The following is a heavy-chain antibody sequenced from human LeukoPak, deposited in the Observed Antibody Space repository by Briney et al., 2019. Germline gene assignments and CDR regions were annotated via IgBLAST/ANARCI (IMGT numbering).Heavy chain of an antibody. CDR3: AREGLFTADYYGSGRPVYFDY. D-gene: IGHD3-10*01. J-gene: IGHJ4*02. V-gene: IGHV3-48*03. CDR2: ISSSGSTI. Sequence: GGSLRLSCAASGFTFSSYEMNWVRQAPGKGLEWVSYISSSGSTIYYADSVKGRFTISRDNAKNSLYLQMNSLRAEDTAVYYCAREGLFTADYYGSGRPVYFDYWGQGTLVTVSS. CDR1: GFTFSSYE.